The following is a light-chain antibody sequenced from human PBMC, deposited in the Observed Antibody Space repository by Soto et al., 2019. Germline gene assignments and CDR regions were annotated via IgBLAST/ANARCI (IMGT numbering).Light chain of an antibody. CDR2: TAS. Sequence: DIQLTQSPSFLSASVGDGITISCRASQGISSYLAWYQQKPGKAPKLLIHTASTLQSGVPSRFSGSGGGAEFTLTISSLQPEDFATYYCQQRHSYPITFGQGTRLEMK. CDR3: QQRHSYPIT. CDR1: QGISSY. J-gene: IGKJ5*01. V-gene: IGKV1-9*01.